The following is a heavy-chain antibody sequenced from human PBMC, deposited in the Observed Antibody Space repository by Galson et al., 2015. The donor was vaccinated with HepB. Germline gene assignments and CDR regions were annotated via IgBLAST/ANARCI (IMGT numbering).Heavy chain of an antibody. CDR3: ARGGEFFNS. D-gene: IGHD4-17*01. Sequence: SVKVSCKASGGTFSRYTINWVRQAPGQGLEWMGWINAGNGNTKYSEKFQGRVTISRGTSASTAYMELSNLKSEDTAVYYCARGGEFFNSWGQGTLVTVSS. J-gene: IGHJ4*02. CDR2: INAGNGNT. V-gene: IGHV1-3*01. CDR1: GGTFSRYT.